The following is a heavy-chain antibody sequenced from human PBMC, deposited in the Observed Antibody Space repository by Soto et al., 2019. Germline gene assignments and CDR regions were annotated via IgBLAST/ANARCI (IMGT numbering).Heavy chain of an antibody. V-gene: IGHV3-23*01. CDR3: AKGTQFFYYYAMDV. Sequence: GSLRLSCAASGFTFGSYCMNWVRQAPEKGLGWVSALSGSGDTTYYADSVRGRFSISRDNSKNTLYLQMSSLRGEDTAVYYCAKGTQFFYYYAMDVWGQGNTVTVSS. CDR2: LSGSGDTT. CDR1: GFTFGSYC. J-gene: IGHJ6*02.